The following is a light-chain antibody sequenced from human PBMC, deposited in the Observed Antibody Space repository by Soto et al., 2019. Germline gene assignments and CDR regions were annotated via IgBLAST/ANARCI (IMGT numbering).Light chain of an antibody. J-gene: IGKJ2*01. V-gene: IGKV1-5*03. Sequence: DIQMTQSPSTLSASVGDGVTITCRASQSIGSGLAWYQQRPGKAPKLLIYKATNLQEGVPSRFSGSGSGTAFSLTISSLQPIDSATYYCQQYNDFQDTVGQGTKLEI. CDR2: KAT. CDR1: QSIGSG. CDR3: QQYNDFQDT.